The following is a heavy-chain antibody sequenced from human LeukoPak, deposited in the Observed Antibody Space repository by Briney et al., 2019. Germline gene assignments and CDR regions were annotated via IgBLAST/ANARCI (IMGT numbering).Heavy chain of an antibody. CDR2: IYPGDYDT. Sequence: GESLKISCKGSGYSFTSYWIGWVRQMPGKGLEWRGIIYPGDYDTRYSSSFQGQVTISADKSISTAYLQWSSLKASDTAMYYYARHPGMAHIDYWGQGTLVTVSS. J-gene: IGHJ4*02. V-gene: IGHV5-51*01. CDR1: GYSFTSYW. D-gene: IGHD6-13*01. CDR3: ARHPGMAHIDY.